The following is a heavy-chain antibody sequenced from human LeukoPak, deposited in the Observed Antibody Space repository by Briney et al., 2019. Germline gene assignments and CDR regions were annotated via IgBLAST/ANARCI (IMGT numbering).Heavy chain of an antibody. CDR3: AHFLQRDSSGYGR. Sequence: GGSLRLSCAASGFTFSSYSMNWVRQAPGKGLEWVSSISSSSSYIYYADSVKGRFTISRDNAKNSLYLQMNSLRAEDTAVYYCAHFLQRDSSGYGRWGQGTLVTVSS. D-gene: IGHD3-22*01. J-gene: IGHJ4*02. CDR1: GFTFSSYS. CDR2: ISSSSSYI. V-gene: IGHV3-21*01.